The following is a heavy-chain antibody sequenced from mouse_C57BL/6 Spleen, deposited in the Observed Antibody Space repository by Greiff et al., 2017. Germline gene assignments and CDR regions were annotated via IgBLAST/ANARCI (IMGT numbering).Heavy chain of an antibody. V-gene: IGHV5-17*01. Sequence: EVQLVESGGGLVKPGGSLKLSCAASGFTFSDYGMHWVRQAPGKGPEWVAYISNGGNTIYYADTVTGRFTISRDNAKNTLFLQMTSLRSEDTAMYYCAREDYDYGGYFDVWGTGTTVTVSS. J-gene: IGHJ1*03. CDR1: GFTFSDYG. CDR3: AREDYDYGGYFDV. D-gene: IGHD2-4*01. CDR2: ISNGGNTI.